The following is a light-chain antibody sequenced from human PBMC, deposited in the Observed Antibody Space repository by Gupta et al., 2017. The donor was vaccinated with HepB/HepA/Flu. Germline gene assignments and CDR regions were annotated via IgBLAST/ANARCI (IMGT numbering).Light chain of an antibody. Sequence: EIVMTQSPAPLSVSPGERATFSCSASQSVNINLAWYQQKHGQAPRLLIYGASSRATGSPARFSGSGFGTEFNLTITRPQSEDFALYYCQQYHIWPSCSFGQGTKLEIK. CDR2: GAS. J-gene: IGKJ2*04. CDR3: QQYHIWPSCS. CDR1: QSVNIN. V-gene: IGKV3-15*01.